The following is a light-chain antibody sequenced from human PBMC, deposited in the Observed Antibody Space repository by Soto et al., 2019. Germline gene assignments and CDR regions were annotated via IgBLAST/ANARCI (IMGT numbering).Light chain of an antibody. V-gene: IGLV3-21*02. Sequence: SYELTQPPSVSVAPGQTARITCGGNNIGSKSVHWYQQKPGQAPVLVVYDVSDRPSGIPERFSGSNSGNTATLTISRVEAGDEADYYCQVWDSSSDHLFVVFGGGTKLTVL. CDR2: DVS. CDR1: NIGSKS. CDR3: QVWDSSSDHLFVV. J-gene: IGLJ2*01.